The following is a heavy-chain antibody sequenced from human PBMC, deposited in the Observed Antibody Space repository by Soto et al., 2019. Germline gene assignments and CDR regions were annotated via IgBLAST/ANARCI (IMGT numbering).Heavy chain of an antibody. CDR2: IIGSGGST. J-gene: IGHJ5*02. CDR1: GFTFSSYA. V-gene: IGHV3-23*01. D-gene: IGHD1-7*01. Sequence: LRLSCAASGFTFSSYAMSWVRHAPGKWLEWVSAIIGSGGSTYYADSVKGRFTISRDTSKNTLYLQINSLRADDTAVYYCAKGLGTTTPPNRFEPGAQGTLVTVPS. CDR3: AKGLGTTTPPNRFEP.